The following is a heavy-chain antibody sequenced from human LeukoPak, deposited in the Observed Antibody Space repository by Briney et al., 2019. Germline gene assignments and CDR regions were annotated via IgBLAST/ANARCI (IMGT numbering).Heavy chain of an antibody. D-gene: IGHD4-17*01. Sequence: WASVKVSCKASGYTFTSYYMHWVRQAPGQGLEWMGIINPSGGSTSYAQKFQGRVTMTRDMSTSTVYMELSSPRSEDTAVYYCARDRGDDYGDYLMLFDIWGQGTMVTVSS. CDR1: GYTFTSYY. CDR2: INPSGGST. V-gene: IGHV1-46*01. J-gene: IGHJ3*02. CDR3: ARDRGDDYGDYLMLFDI.